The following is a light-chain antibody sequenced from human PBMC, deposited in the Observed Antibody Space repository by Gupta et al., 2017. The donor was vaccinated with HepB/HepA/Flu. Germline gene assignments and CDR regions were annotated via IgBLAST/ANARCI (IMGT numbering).Light chain of an antibody. CDR2: WAS. CDR3: QHYYSISCS. V-gene: IGKV4-1*01. CDR1: QSVLTRSTNKNY. J-gene: IGKJ1*01. Sequence: DIVMTQSPDSLAVSLGERATINCKSSQSVLTRSTNKNYLAWYQQKPGQPPKPLIYWASTRKSGVPGRFSGLGSVTVFTLTIISLQAEDLAVYYCQHYYSISCSFGQGTKVAIQ.